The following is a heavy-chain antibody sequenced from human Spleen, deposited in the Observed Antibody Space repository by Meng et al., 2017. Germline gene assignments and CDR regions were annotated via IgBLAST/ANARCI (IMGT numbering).Heavy chain of an antibody. J-gene: IGHJ6*02. CDR2: ISYTGST. D-gene: IGHD3-3*01. Sequence: SETLSLTCTVSGGSISGGNYYLSWIRQHPGKGLEWIGYISYTGSTYHNPSLKSRLTISVDTSKNRFSLKLNSVTAADTAVYYCARDYVSGDRSYGMDVWGPGTTVTVSS. CDR3: ARDYVSGDRSYGMDV. CDR1: GGSISGGNYY. V-gene: IGHV4-31*03.